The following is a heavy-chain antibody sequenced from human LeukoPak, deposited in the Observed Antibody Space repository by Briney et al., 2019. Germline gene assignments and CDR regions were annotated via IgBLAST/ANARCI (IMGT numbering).Heavy chain of an antibody. J-gene: IGHJ3*02. D-gene: IGHD3-3*01. CDR3: ATRITIFGVVLDAFDI. V-gene: IGHV1-24*01. CDR1: GYTLTELS. CDR2: FDPEDGET. Sequence: ASVKVSFKVSGYTLTELSMHWVRQAPGKGLEWMGGFDPEDGETIYAQKFQGRVTMTEDTSTDTAYMELSSLRSEDTAVYYCATRITIFGVVLDAFDIWGQGTMVTVSS.